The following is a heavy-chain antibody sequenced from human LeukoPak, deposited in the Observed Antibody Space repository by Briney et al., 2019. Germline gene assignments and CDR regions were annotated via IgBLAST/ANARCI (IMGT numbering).Heavy chain of an antibody. CDR3: AREITMIATTPGY. Sequence: GASVKVSCKASGGTFSSYAISWVRQAPGQGLEWMGGIIPIFGTANYAQKFQGRVTITADESTSTAYMELSSLRSEDTAVYYCAREITMIATTPGYWGQGTLVTVSS. CDR2: IIPIFGTA. CDR1: GGTFSSYA. V-gene: IGHV1-69*13. D-gene: IGHD3-22*01. J-gene: IGHJ4*02.